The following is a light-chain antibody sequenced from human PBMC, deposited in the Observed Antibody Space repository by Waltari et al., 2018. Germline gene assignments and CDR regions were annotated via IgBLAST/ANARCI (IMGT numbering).Light chain of an antibody. V-gene: IGKV3-11*01. CDR1: QSVGNQ. CDR3: QQYNNWPGA. J-gene: IGKJ3*01. Sequence: EVVLTQSPATLSLSPGERATLSCRPSQSVGNQLTWYQQKPGQAPTLLIYDTSNRATGVAARFSGSGSGTDFTLTISSLEPEDFGLYYCQQYNNWPGAFGPGTKVDVE. CDR2: DTS.